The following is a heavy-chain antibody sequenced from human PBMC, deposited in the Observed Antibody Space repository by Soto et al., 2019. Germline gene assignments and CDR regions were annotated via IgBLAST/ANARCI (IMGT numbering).Heavy chain of an antibody. V-gene: IGHV3-74*01. D-gene: IGHD2-15*01. J-gene: IGHJ4*02. CDR3: ARDQDTYGQAVFDS. CDR2: IKTDGTST. CDR1: GFTLSSRW. Sequence: EVQLVASGGGLVQPGGSLRLSCAASGFTLSSRWMHWVRQAPGKGLVWVSRIKTDGTSTSYADSVKGRFTISRDNAKNTLYLQMNSLRAEDTGMYYCARDQDTYGQAVFDSWGQGTLVTVSS.